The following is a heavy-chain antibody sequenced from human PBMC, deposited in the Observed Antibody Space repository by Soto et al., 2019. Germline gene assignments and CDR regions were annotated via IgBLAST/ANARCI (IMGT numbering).Heavy chain of an antibody. J-gene: IGHJ4*02. CDR3: ARAAQCDYFDY. Sequence: QVQLQESGPGLVKPSETLSLTCTVSGGSISSYYWSWIRQPPGKGLEWIGYIYYSGSTNYNPSLKRRVTISVDTAKNQFSLKLSSVTAADTAVYYCARAAQCDYFDYWGQGTLVTVSS. CDR2: IYYSGST. CDR1: GGSISSYY. V-gene: IGHV4-59*01.